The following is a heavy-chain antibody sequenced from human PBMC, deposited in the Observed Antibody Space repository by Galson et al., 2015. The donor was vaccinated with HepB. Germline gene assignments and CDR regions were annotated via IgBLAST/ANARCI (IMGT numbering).Heavy chain of an antibody. CDR1: GFTFSSYA. J-gene: IGHJ4*02. CDR3: AKEHTVGWFYYDY. CDR2: IGGSGVAT. V-gene: IGHV3-23*01. Sequence: SLRLSCAASGFTFSSYAMRWVRQAPGKGLEWVSAIGGSGVATFYADSVKGRFTVSRDNIKNALYLQMNNLRAEDTAVYYCAKEHTVGWFYYDYWGQGILVTVSS. D-gene: IGHD3/OR15-3a*01.